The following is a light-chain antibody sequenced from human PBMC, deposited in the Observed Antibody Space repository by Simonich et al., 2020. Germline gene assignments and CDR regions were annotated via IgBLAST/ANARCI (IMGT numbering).Light chain of an antibody. J-gene: IGKJ1*01. CDR1: QIPLHRDGKTY. CDR3: MQSIQPTWT. CDR2: EVS. Sequence: DIVMDQTPFSPAFTPGLPASISRKSSQIPLHRDGKTYLYGYLQKPGQSPQLLIYEVSNRFSGVPDRFSGSGSGTDFTLKISRVEAEDVEVYYCMQSIQPTWTFGQGTKVEIK. V-gene: IGKV2D-29*02.